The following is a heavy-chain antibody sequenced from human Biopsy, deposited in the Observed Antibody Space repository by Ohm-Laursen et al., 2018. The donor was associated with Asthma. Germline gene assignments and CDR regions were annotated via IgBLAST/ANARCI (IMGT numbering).Heavy chain of an antibody. Sequence: PRLSCTASGFMFRSFGMHWVRQAPGKGLEWVAVISYDGNHKFYEDSVKGRFTISRDNSKNTPYLQMNSLRTEDTAVYYCAKRRGYSGHDNDYWGQGTLVIVSS. D-gene: IGHD5-12*01. CDR1: GFMFRSFG. CDR2: ISYDGNHK. CDR3: AKRRGYSGHDNDY. V-gene: IGHV3-30*18. J-gene: IGHJ4*02.